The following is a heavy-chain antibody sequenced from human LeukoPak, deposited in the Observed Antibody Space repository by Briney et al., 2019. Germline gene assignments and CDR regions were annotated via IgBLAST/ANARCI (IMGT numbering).Heavy chain of an antibody. CDR3: AHGAMYQLDY. CDR1: GFTFSRYS. V-gene: IGHV3-48*01. D-gene: IGHD2-2*01. Sequence: PGGSLRLSCAASGFTFSRYSMNWVRQAPGKGLEWLSYITSSSSMIYYADSVKGRFTISGDNSKNTLFLQMNSLRAEDTAVYYCAHGAMYQLDYWGQGTLVTVSS. CDR2: ITSSSSMI. J-gene: IGHJ4*02.